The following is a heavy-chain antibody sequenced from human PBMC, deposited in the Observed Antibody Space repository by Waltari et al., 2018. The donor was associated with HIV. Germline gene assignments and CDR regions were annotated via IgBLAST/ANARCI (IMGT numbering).Heavy chain of an antibody. V-gene: IGHV4-34*01. CDR3: ARALRYSDWSQNSYGLDV. CDR2: INHRGRS. D-gene: IGHD3-9*01. CDR1: GGSFSDYY. Sequence: QLQLQQWGARLVKASETLSLTCAVNGGSFSDYYWTLVRQPAGKGLEWIGQINHRGRSNYNPSLEGRLSMSVDTSKNQVSLTLNSVTAADTGVYYCARALRYSDWSQNSYGLDVWGQGTPVTVSS. J-gene: IGHJ6*02.